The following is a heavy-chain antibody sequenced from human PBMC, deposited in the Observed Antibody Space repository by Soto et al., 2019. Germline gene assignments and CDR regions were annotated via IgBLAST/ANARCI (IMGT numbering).Heavy chain of an antibody. CDR3: ARADGITIFGVVTHDAFDI. V-gene: IGHV4-34*01. D-gene: IGHD3-3*01. CDR2: ITHSGST. CDR1: GGSFSGYY. Sequence: SETLSLTCAVYGGSFSGYYWSWIRQPPGKGLEWIGEITHSGSTNYNPSLKSRVTISVDTSKNQFSLKLSSVTAADTAVYYCARADGITIFGVVTHDAFDIWGQGTMVTVSS. J-gene: IGHJ3*02.